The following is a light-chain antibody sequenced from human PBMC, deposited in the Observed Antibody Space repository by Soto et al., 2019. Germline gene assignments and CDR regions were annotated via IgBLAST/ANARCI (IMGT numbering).Light chain of an antibody. J-gene: IGKJ4*01. CDR2: DAY. V-gene: IGKV3-11*01. CDR1: QSISSY. Sequence: EIVLTQSPATLSLSPGERATLSCRASQSISSYLAWYQQKPDQAPRLLIYDAYNRATGIPARFSGSGAGTAFPLTISSREAEDFAVYDCQLRSSWPPALTFGGGTKVEIK. CDR3: QLRSSWPPALT.